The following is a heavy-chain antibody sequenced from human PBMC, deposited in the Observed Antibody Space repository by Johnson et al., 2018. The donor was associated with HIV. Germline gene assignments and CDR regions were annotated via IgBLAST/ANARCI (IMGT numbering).Heavy chain of an antibody. J-gene: IGHJ3*02. CDR3: AREYEAFAI. CDR1: GFTVSSNY. Sequence: MQLVESGGGVVQPGRSLRLSCAASGFTVSSNYMSWVRPAPGKGLARVSVIYSGGSTYYADSVKGRFTISRDHAKNSLYLQMYSLRAEDTAVYYCAREYEAFAIWGQGTMVTVSS. CDR2: IYSGGST. V-gene: IGHV3-66*01.